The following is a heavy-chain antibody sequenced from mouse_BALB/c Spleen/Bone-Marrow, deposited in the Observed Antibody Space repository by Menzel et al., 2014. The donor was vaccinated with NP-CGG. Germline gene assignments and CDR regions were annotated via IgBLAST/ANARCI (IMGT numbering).Heavy chain of an antibody. Sequence: EVKLVESGAELVKPGASVKLSCTASGFNIKDTYMHWVKQRPEQGLEWIGRIDPANGNTKYDPKFQGKATITADTSSNTAHLQLSSLTSEDTAVYYCANYYYGSSLFAYWGQGTLVTVSA. D-gene: IGHD1-1*01. CDR2: IDPANGNT. CDR1: GFNIKDTY. CDR3: ANYYYGSSLFAY. J-gene: IGHJ3*01. V-gene: IGHV14-3*02.